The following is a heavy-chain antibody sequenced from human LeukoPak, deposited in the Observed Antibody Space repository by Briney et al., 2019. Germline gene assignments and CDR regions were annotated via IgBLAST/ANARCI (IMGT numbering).Heavy chain of an antibody. J-gene: IGHJ6*03. V-gene: IGHV4-34*01. CDR2: INHSGSA. CDR1: GGPFSDYY. D-gene: IGHD3-3*01. CDR3: ARGRFGGHSYYYMDV. Sequence: PSETLSLTCAVFGGPFSDYYWSWIRRPPGKGLEWLGEINHSGSANYMPSLKSRVSISVDTSKNQFLLRLSSVTAADTAFYYCARGRFGGHSYYYMDVWGKGTAVTVSS.